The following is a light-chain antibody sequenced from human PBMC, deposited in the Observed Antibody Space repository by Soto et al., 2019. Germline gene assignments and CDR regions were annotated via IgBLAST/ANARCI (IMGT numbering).Light chain of an antibody. V-gene: IGKV1-5*01. CDR2: DSS. J-gene: IGKJ2*01. CDR1: QSISTW. Sequence: DFQMTQSPSTLSASVGDTVTITCRASQSISTWLAWYQQKPGKSPRLLIYDSSDLESGISSRFSGSGSGTEFTLCIRILHVYEFAVYYYKLYLVCTFGQGSKRE. CDR3: KLYLVCT.